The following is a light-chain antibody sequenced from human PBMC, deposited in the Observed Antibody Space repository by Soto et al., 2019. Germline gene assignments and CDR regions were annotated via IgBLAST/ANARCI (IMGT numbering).Light chain of an antibody. CDR1: QSVTSK. V-gene: IGKV3-20*01. CDR2: GAS. J-gene: IGKJ5*01. CDR3: QQYGGSPTT. Sequence: EIVLTQSPGTLSLSPGEGATLSCGASQSVTSKLAWYQQKPGQAPRLLISGASNRATGIPDRFSGIGSGTDFTLTISRLEPDDFALYFCQQYGGSPTTFGLGTRLEIK.